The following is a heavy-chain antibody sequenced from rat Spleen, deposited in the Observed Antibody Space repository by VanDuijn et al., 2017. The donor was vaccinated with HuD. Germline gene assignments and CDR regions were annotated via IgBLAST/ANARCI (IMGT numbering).Heavy chain of an antibody. Sequence: EVQLVESDGGLVQPGRSLKLSCVASGFTFSDYYMAWVRQGTTKGLEWVATISSAGGRNFYRDSVKGRFTISRDNAKNSLYLQMDSLRSEDTATYYCARHVYNSYFDYWGQGVMVTVSS. D-gene: IGHD1-4*01. CDR2: ISSAGGRN. V-gene: IGHV5-29*01. CDR1: GFTFSDYY. J-gene: IGHJ2*01. CDR3: ARHVYNSYFDY.